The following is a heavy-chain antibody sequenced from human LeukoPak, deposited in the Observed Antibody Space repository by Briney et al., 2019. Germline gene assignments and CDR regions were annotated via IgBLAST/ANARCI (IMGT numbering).Heavy chain of an antibody. CDR1: GGAFRGYY. CDR2: MNHGGST. V-gene: IGHV4-34*01. D-gene: IGHD4-17*01. J-gene: IGHJ5*02. Sequence: PSETLSLTCAVYGGAFRGYYCSWMRQPPGKGLEGMGEMNHGGSTNDNPSLNSRGTISVDTSKNQFSLKLSSVTAADTAVYYCARGHVRVAYGDYLGVRSLDLRFDWFDPWGQGTLVTVSS. CDR3: ARGHVRVAYGDYLGVRSLDLRFDWFDP.